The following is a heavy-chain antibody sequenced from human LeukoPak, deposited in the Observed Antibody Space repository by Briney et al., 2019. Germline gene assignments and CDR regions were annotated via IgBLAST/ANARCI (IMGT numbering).Heavy chain of an antibody. CDR2: ISWDGGST. D-gene: IGHD6-6*01. CDR1: GFTFDDYT. J-gene: IGHJ4*02. CDR3: ATGTGYSSSSIDY. V-gene: IGHV3-43*01. Sequence: GGSLRLSCAASGFTFDDYTMPWVRQAPGKGLEWVSLISWDGGSTYYADSVKGRFTISRDNSKNSLYLQMNSLRTEDTALYYCATGTGYSSSSIDYWGQGTLVTVSS.